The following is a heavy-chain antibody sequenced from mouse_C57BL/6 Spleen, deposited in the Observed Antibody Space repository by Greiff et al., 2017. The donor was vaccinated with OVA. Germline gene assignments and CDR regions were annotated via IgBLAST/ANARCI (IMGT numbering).Heavy chain of an antibody. CDR3: ARSGDGYWFAY. V-gene: IGHV1-82*01. D-gene: IGHD2-3*01. CDR1: GYAFSSSW. J-gene: IGHJ3*01. CDR2: IYPGDGDT. Sequence: VQLQQSGPELVKPGASVKISCKASGYAFSSSWMNWVKQRPGKGLEWIGRIYPGDGDTNYNGKFKGKATLTADKSSSTAYMQLSSLTSEDSAVYFCARSGDGYWFAYWGQGTLVTVSA.